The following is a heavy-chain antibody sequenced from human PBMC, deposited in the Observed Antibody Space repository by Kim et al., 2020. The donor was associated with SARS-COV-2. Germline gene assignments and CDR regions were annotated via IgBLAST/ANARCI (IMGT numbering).Heavy chain of an antibody. D-gene: IGHD1-7*01. CDR2: ISWNSGSI. CDR3: AKDMLAWNYDDFRFDP. CDR1: GFTFDDYA. V-gene: IGHV3-9*01. J-gene: IGHJ5*02. Sequence: GGSLRLSCAASGFTFDDYAMHWVRQAPGKGLEWVSGISWNSGSIGYADSVKGRFTISRDNAKNSLYLQMNSLRAEDTALYYCAKDMLAWNYDDFRFDPWGQGTLVTVSS.